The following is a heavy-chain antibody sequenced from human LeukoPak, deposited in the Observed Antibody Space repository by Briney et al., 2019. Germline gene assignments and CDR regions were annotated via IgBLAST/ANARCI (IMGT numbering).Heavy chain of an antibody. CDR2: IYYSGST. J-gene: IGHJ4*02. CDR3: ARERWPHYYFDY. Sequence: SETLSLTCTVSGVSISSYYWSWIRQPPGKGLEWIGYIYYSGSTNYNPSLKSRVTISVDTSKNQFSLKLSSVTAADTAVYYCARERWPHYYFDYWGQGTLVTVSS. V-gene: IGHV4-59*01. CDR1: GVSISSYY. D-gene: IGHD5-24*01.